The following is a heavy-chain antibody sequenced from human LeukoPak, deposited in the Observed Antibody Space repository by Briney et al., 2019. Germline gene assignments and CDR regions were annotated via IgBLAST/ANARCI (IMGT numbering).Heavy chain of an antibody. CDR3: AKARSGSGWFSDFEY. J-gene: IGHJ4*02. Sequence: PGRSLRLSCAASGFTFDDYAMHWVRQAPGKGLEWVSGISWDGGSIGYADSVQGRFTVSRDNAKNSLYLQVNSLGPEDTAFYYCAKARSGSGWFSDFEYWGQGTLATVSS. CDR2: ISWDGGSI. D-gene: IGHD6-19*01. CDR1: GFTFDDYA. V-gene: IGHV3-9*01.